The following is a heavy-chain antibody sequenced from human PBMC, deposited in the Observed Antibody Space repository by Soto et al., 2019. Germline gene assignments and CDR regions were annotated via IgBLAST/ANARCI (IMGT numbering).Heavy chain of an antibody. V-gene: IGHV4-4*07. J-gene: IGHJ6*02. CDR2: IYSSGST. D-gene: IGHD2-21*02. CDR1: GGSISNYY. CDR3: AREYLCCSYCYHYYYSRMDV. Sequence: SRNLDITSTVYGGSISNYYWSWIRQPAGKGLEWIGRIYSSGSTNYNPSLNSRVTMSADTSKNQFSLKLSSVTAADTAVYYCAREYLCCSYCYHYYYSRMDVWGQGITV.